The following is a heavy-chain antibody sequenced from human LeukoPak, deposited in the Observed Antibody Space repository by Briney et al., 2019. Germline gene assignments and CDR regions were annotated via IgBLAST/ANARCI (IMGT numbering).Heavy chain of an antibody. V-gene: IGHV3-30-3*01. Sequence: GRSLRLSCAASGFTFSGYAMHWVRQAPGKGLEWVAVISYDGSNEYYADSVKGRFTISRDNSKNTLYLQMNSLSVEDTAVYYCARVGYYASGPFSYFDYWGQGTLGTVSS. CDR2: ISYDGSNE. D-gene: IGHD3-10*01. CDR1: GFTFSGYA. CDR3: ARVGYYASGPFSYFDY. J-gene: IGHJ4*02.